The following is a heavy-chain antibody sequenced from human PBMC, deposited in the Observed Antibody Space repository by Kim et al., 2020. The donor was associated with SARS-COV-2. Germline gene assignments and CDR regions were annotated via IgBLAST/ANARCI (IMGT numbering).Heavy chain of an antibody. V-gene: IGHV3-30-3*01. CDR2: ISYDGINK. Sequence: GGSLRLSCAASGFTFNSYAMHWVRQAPGKGLEWVAAISYDGINKYYADSVKGRFTISRDNSKNTLYLQMNSLRAEDTAVYYCARDLSSSWYGDLDSWGQGTLVTVSS. CDR1: GFTFNSYA. D-gene: IGHD6-13*01. J-gene: IGHJ4*02. CDR3: ARDLSSSWYGDLDS.